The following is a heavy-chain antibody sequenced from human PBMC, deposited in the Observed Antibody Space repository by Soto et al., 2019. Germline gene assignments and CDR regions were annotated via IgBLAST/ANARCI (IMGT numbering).Heavy chain of an antibody. CDR3: ARIVKDFWSGYYTDY. CDR2: IFSNDEK. CDR1: GFSLSNARMG. Sequence: QVTLKESGPVLVKPTETLTLTCTVSGFSLSNARMGVSWIRQPPGKALEWLGHIFSNDEKSYSTSLKSSLTISKDTSKSQVVLTMTNMDPVDTATYYCARIVKDFWSGYYTDYWGQGTLVTVSS. V-gene: IGHV2-26*01. D-gene: IGHD3-3*01. J-gene: IGHJ4*02.